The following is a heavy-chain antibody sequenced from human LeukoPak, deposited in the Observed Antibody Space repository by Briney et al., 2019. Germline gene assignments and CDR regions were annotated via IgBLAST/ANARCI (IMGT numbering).Heavy chain of an antibody. V-gene: IGHV3-30*02. D-gene: IGHD3-3*01. Sequence: GGSLRLSCAASGFTFSSYGMHWVRQAPGKGLEWVAFIRYDGSNKYYADSVKGRFTISRDNSKNTLYLQMNSLRAEDTAVYYCAKGSKGVVITRDYYMDVWGKGTTVIISS. CDR1: GFTFSSYG. CDR3: AKGSKGVVITRDYYMDV. J-gene: IGHJ6*03. CDR2: IRYDGSNK.